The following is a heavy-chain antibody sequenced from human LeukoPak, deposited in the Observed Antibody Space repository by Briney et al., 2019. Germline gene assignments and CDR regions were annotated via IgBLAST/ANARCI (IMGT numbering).Heavy chain of an antibody. V-gene: IGHV4-39*07. CDR2: IYYSVTT. CDR1: GGSISSSDYY. D-gene: IGHD6-13*01. CDR3: ASERRYSTSWYRRFGDY. Sequence: SSETLSLTCTVSGGSISSSDYYWGWTRQPPGKGLEWIGSIYYSVTTYYNPSLKSRVTISVDTSKNQFSLKLNSVTAADTAVYYCASERRYSTSWYRRFGDYWGQGTLVTVSS. J-gene: IGHJ4*02.